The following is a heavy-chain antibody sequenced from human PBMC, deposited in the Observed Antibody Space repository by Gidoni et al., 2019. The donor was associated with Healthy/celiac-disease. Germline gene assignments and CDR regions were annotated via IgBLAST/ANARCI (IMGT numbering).Heavy chain of an antibody. CDR2: INSDGSST. J-gene: IGHJ4*02. CDR1: GFTFSSYW. D-gene: IGHD3-22*01. CDR3: ARGGWLNYYDSSGPSDY. Sequence: EVQLVESGGGLVQPGGSLRLSCAASGFTFSSYWMHWVRQAPGKGLVWVSRINSDGSSTSYADSVKGRFTISRDNAKNTLYLQMNSLRAEDTAVYYCARGGWLNYYDSSGPSDYWGQGTLVTVSS. V-gene: IGHV3-74*01.